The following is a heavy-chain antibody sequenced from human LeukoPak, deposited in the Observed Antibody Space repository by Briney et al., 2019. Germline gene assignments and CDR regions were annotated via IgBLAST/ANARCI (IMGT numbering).Heavy chain of an antibody. J-gene: IGHJ6*04. CDR3: ARDGGYCSGGSCYSASGYYYSMDV. CDR2: INPNSGGT. CDR1: GYSFTAYY. V-gene: IGHV1-2*04. D-gene: IGHD2-15*01. Sequence: ASVKVSCKASGYSFTAYYMHWVRQAPGQGLEWMGWINPNSGGTNYAQKFQGWVTMTRDTSISTAYMELSRLRSDDTAMYYCARDGGYCSGGSCYSASGYYYSMDVWGKGTTVTVSS.